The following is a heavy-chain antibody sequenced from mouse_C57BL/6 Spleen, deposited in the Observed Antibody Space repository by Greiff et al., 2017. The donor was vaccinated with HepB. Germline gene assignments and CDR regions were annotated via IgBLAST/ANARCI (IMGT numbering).Heavy chain of an antibody. Sequence: QVQLQQPGAELVKPGASVKLSCKASGYTFTSYWMHWVKQRPGQGLEWIGMIHPNSGSTNYNEKFKSKATMTVDKSSSTAYMQLSSLTSEDSAVYDCAPWSIYDGYYVGFAYWGQGTLVTVSA. D-gene: IGHD2-3*01. J-gene: IGHJ3*01. V-gene: IGHV1-64*01. CDR1: GYTFTSYW. CDR2: IHPNSGST. CDR3: APWSIYDGYYVGFAY.